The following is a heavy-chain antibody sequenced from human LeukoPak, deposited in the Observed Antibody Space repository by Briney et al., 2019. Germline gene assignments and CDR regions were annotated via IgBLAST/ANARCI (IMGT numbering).Heavy chain of an antibody. V-gene: IGHV1-18*01. J-gene: IGHJ4*02. CDR3: AVSPTCGRDCSHLRGTFES. Sequence: ASVKVSCKASGYTFTSYGISWVRQAPGQGLEWMGWISAYNGNTNYAQKLQGRVTMTTDTSTSTAYMELRSLRSDDTAVYYCAVSPTCGRDCSHLRGTFESWGQGTLATVSS. CDR1: GYTFTSYG. D-gene: IGHD2-21*02. CDR2: ISAYNGNT.